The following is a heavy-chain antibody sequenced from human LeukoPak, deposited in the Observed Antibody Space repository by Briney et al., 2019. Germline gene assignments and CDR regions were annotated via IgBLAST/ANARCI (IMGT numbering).Heavy chain of an antibody. Sequence: SETLSLTCTVSGASISSGSYYWNWIRQPAGKGLEWIGRIFASGSTNYNPSLKSRVTISLDTSKNQLSLKLSSVTAADTAVYYCARVRGYDFGYWGQGTLVTVSS. CDR2: IFASGST. CDR1: GASISSGSYY. CDR3: ARVRGYDFGY. D-gene: IGHD5-12*01. V-gene: IGHV4-61*02. J-gene: IGHJ4*02.